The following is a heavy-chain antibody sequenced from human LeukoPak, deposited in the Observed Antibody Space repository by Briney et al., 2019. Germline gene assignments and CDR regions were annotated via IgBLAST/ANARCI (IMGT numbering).Heavy chain of an antibody. J-gene: IGHJ6*02. D-gene: IGHD3-16*01. CDR3: ARELGTNYYYYGMDV. Sequence: MTSETLSLTCTVSGGSISSSSYYWGWIRQPPGKGLEWIGSIYYSGSTYYNPSLKSRVTISVDTSKNQFSLKLSSVTAADTAVYYCARELGTNYYYYGMDVWGQGTTVTVSS. CDR1: GGSISSSSYY. V-gene: IGHV4-39*07. CDR2: IYYSGST.